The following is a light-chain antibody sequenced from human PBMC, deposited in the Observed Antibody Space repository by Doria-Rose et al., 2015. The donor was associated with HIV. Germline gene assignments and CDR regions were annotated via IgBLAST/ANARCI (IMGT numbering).Light chain of an antibody. V-gene: IGKV4-1*01. J-gene: IGKJ3*01. CDR2: WAS. CDR1: QGLLYTSKNY. Sequence: TQSPESLGMSLGERATLNSKSNQGLLYTSKNYLAWYQQKPGQPPKLLIYWASTRQSGVPARFSGSGSGTDFTLTISSLEAEDVAVYYCQQYYDTPSFGPGTTVDIK. CDR3: QQYYDTPS.